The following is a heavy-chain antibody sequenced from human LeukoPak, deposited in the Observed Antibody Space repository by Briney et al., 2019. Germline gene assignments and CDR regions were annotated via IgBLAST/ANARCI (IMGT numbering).Heavy chain of an antibody. J-gene: IGHJ4*02. Sequence: GGSLRPSCAASGFTFSSYWMSWVRQAPGKGLEWVANIKQDGSEKYYVDSVKGRFTISRDNSKNTLYLQMNSLRAEDTAVYYCARDTGPAVRGVMGEDYWGQGTLVTVSS. D-gene: IGHD3-10*01. CDR2: IKQDGSEK. V-gene: IGHV3-7*01. CDR3: ARDTGPAVRGVMGEDY. CDR1: GFTFSSYW.